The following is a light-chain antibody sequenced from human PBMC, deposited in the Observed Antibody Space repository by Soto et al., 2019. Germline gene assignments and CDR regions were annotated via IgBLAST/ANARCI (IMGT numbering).Light chain of an antibody. CDR2: GAS. CDR3: QQYNNWPPEYT. Sequence: EIVMTQSPATLSVSPGGRATLSCRASQSVSTRLAWYQQKPGQAPALLIYGASTRATGIPARFSGSGSGTEFTLTISSLQSEDFAVYHCQQYNNWPPEYTFGQGTKLEIK. V-gene: IGKV3D-15*01. J-gene: IGKJ2*01. CDR1: QSVSTR.